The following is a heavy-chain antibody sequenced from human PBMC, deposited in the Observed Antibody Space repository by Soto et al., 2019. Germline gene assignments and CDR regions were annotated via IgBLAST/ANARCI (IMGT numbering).Heavy chain of an antibody. D-gene: IGHD2-2*02. Sequence: QVQLVQSGDEVKKPAASVKVSCKTSGYTFMNYGINWLRQAPGQGLEWMGWISGYNGNTNYAQMFQGRITMTTDTSTSTAYMELGSLRSDDTAVYYCARTVMGCSSTTCYTNYFDYWGQGTLVTVYS. CDR1: GYTFMNYG. V-gene: IGHV1-18*04. CDR2: ISGYNGNT. J-gene: IGHJ4*02. CDR3: ARTVMGCSSTTCYTNYFDY.